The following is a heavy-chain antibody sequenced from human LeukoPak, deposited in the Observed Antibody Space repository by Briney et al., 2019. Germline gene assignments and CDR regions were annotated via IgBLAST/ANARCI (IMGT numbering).Heavy chain of an antibody. CDR3: ARDLQYPGIAAAGNFDY. D-gene: IGHD6-13*01. CDR2: IKQDGSEK. Sequence: GGSLRLSCAASGFTFSSYWMSWVRQAPGKGLEWVANIKQDGSEKYYVDSVKGRFTISRDNAKNSLYLQMNSLRAEDTAVYYCARDLQYPGIAAAGNFDYWGQGTLVTVSS. CDR1: GFTFSSYW. J-gene: IGHJ4*02. V-gene: IGHV3-7*01.